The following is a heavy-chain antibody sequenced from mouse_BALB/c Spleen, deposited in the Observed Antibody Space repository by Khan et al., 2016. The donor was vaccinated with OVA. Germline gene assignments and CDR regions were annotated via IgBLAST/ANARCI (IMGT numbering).Heavy chain of an antibody. D-gene: IGHD2-13*01. CDR1: GYSITSDYA. V-gene: IGHV3-2*02. CDR3: RTSLYYSDSYAMDY. CDR2: ISSTGST. J-gene: IGHJ4*01. Sequence: EVELVESGPGLVKPSQSLSLTCTVTGYSITSDYAWNWIRQFPGNKLEWMGYISSTGSTSYNPSLKSRISITRDTSKNQFFLHLNSVTTEDTATYYCRTSLYYSDSYAMDYWGQGTSVTVSS.